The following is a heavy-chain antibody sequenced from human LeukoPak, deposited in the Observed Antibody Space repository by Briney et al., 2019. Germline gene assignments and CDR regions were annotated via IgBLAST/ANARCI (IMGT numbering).Heavy chain of an antibody. CDR3: ARQNQADFDY. D-gene: IGHD1-14*01. J-gene: IGHJ4*01. CDR2: VDHTGDM. V-gene: IGHV4-59*08. CDR1: GGSITSYS. Sequence: SETLSLTCSVSGGSITSYSWSWIRQPPGKGLEWIGYVDHTGDMNYNPSLKGRITMEVDPSKSQFSLRMNSVTAADTATYFCARQNQADFDYWGRGTLVTVSS.